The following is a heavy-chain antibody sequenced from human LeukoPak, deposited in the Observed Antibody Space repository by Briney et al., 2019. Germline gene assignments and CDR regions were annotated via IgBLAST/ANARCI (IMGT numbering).Heavy chain of an antibody. V-gene: IGHV1-18*01. CDR1: GYTFTSYG. CDR3: AQDIPIEQVPGLGPGY. J-gene: IGHJ4*02. CDR2: ISAYNGNT. D-gene: IGHD3-16*01. Sequence: ASVKVSCNASGYTFTSYGISWVRQAPGQGLEWMGWISAYNGNTNYAQKLQGRVTMTTDTSTSTAYMELRSLRSDDTAVYFCAQDIPIEQVPGLGPGYWGRGTLVTVSS.